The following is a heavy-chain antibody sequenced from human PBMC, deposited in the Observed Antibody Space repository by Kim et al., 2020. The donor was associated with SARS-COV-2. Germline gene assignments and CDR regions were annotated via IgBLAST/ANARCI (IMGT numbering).Heavy chain of an antibody. D-gene: IGHD1-26*01. J-gene: IGHJ4*02. Sequence: ADAVKGPFTISRDNSKNPLYLQMNSLRAEDTAVYYCAREGSGSYHPPFDYWGQGTLVTVSS. CDR3: AREGSGSYHPPFDY. V-gene: IGHV3-33*01.